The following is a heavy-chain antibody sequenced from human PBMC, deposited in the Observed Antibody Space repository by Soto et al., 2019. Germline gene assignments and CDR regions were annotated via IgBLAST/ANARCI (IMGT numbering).Heavy chain of an antibody. CDR3: ASNYGSGIGRAFDI. CDR1: GGSFSGYY. CDR2: INHSGST. J-gene: IGHJ3*02. Sequence: PSETLSLTCAVYGGSFSGYYWSWIRQPPGKGLEWIGEINHSGSTNYNPSLKSRVTISVDTSKNQFSLKLSSVTAADTAVYYCASNYGSGIGRAFDIWGQGTMVTVSS. V-gene: IGHV4-34*01. D-gene: IGHD3-10*01.